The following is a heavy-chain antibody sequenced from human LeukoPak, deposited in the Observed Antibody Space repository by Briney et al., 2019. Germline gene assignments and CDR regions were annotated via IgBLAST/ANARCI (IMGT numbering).Heavy chain of an antibody. Sequence: GGSLRLSCAASGFTFSSYGMHWVRQAPGKGLEWVAVIWYDGSNKYYADSVKGRFTISRDNAKNSLYLQMNSLRAEDTAVYYCARDYDFWSGYYTDYGMDVWGQGTTVTVSS. CDR1: GFTFSSYG. J-gene: IGHJ6*02. CDR2: IWYDGSNK. CDR3: ARDYDFWSGYYTDYGMDV. D-gene: IGHD3-3*01. V-gene: IGHV3-33*01.